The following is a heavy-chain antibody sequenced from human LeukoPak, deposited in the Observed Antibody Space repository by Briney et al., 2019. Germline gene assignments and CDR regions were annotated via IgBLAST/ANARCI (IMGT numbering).Heavy chain of an antibody. Sequence: SQTLSLTCTVSGASISSGSYFWSWIRQPAGKGLEWIGRIYTSGSTNYNPSLKSRVTILVDTSKNQFSLKLRSVTAADTAVYYCARALCINGICEWFDPWGQGTLVTVSS. CDR3: ARALCINGICEWFDP. D-gene: IGHD2-8*01. J-gene: IGHJ5*02. CDR1: GASISSGSYF. V-gene: IGHV4-61*02. CDR2: IYTSGST.